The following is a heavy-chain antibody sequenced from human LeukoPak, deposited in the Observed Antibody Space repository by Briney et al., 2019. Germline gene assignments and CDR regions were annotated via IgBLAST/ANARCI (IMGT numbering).Heavy chain of an antibody. Sequence: GGSLRLSCAASGFTLSSYSMNWVRQAPGKGLEWVSSISSSSSYIYYADSVKGRFTISRDNAKNSLYLQMNSLRAEDTAVYYCARARGGGYCSSTSCYPPHFDYWGQGTLVTVSS. CDR1: GFTLSSYS. CDR2: ISSSSSYI. J-gene: IGHJ4*02. D-gene: IGHD2-2*01. CDR3: ARARGGGYCSSTSCYPPHFDY. V-gene: IGHV3-21*01.